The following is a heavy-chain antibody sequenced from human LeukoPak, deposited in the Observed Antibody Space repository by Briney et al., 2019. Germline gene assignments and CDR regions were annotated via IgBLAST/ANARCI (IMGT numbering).Heavy chain of an antibody. Sequence: SETLSLTCAVSGGSISSSNWWSWVRQPPGKGLEWIGEIYHSGSTNYNPSLKSRVTISVDKSKNQFSLKLSSVTAADTAVYYCARSIYYGSMHYGMDVWGQGATVTVSS. V-gene: IGHV4-4*02. J-gene: IGHJ6*02. CDR2: IYHSGST. CDR1: GGSISSSNW. CDR3: ARSIYYGSMHYGMDV. D-gene: IGHD3-10*01.